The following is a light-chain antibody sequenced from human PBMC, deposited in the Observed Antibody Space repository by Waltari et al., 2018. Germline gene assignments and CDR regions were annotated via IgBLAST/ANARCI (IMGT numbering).Light chain of an antibody. Sequence: EIVMTQSPATLSVSPGERATVSCRASQNLSNNLAWYQQQPGQAPRLIIYAASPRATGIPARFSGIGSGTEFTLTINSLQSEDSAVYYCQQYNNWPPWTFGQGTKVEIK. CDR2: AAS. CDR1: QNLSNN. CDR3: QQYNNWPPWT. V-gene: IGKV3D-15*01. J-gene: IGKJ1*01.